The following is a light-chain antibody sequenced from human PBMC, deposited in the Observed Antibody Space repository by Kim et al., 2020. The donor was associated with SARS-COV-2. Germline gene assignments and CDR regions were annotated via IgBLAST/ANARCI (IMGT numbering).Light chain of an antibody. CDR2: PAS. V-gene: IGKV1-27*01. CDR1: QGISNF. Sequence: VGARVTIPSRASQGISNFLVWYQQKPGKVPKVLIYPASTLQSGVPSRFSGSGSGTEFTLTISSLQPEDAATYYCQKYSTAPWTFGQGTKVDIK. J-gene: IGKJ1*01. CDR3: QKYSTAPWT.